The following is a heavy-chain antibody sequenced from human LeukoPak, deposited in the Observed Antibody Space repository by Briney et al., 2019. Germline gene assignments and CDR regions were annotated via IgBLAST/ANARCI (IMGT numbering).Heavy chain of an antibody. J-gene: IGHJ3*02. Sequence: ASVKVSCKASGYTFTGYYMHWVRQAPGQGLEWMGRINRNSGGTNYAQKFQGRVTMTRDTSISTAYMELSRLRSDDTAVYYCARGGGYDILTGYSPDAFDIWGQGTMVTVSS. CDR1: GYTFTGYY. D-gene: IGHD3-9*01. CDR2: INRNSGGT. V-gene: IGHV1-2*06. CDR3: ARGGGYDILTGYSPDAFDI.